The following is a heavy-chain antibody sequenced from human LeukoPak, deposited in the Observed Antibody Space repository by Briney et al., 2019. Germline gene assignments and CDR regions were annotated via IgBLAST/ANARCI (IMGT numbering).Heavy chain of an antibody. Sequence: GGSLRLSCAASGFAFSSYGMPWVRQAPGKGLEWVAVIWYDGSNKYYADSVKGRFTIARDNSKNTLYLQMNSLRAEDTAVYYCAKGHPSDNWNYHYYMDVWGKGTTVTVSS. CDR2: IWYDGSNK. V-gene: IGHV3-33*06. J-gene: IGHJ6*03. CDR1: GFAFSSYG. CDR3: AKGHPSDNWNYHYYMDV. D-gene: IGHD1-20*01.